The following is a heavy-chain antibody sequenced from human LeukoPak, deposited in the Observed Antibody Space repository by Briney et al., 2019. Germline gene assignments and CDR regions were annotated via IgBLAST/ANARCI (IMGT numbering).Heavy chain of an antibody. Sequence: GGPLRLSCAASGFTFSNYWMNWVRQGPGKGLVWVARINGDGSSTTYADSVKGRLTISRDNAKNTLTLQMNSLRAEDTGVYFCARRRNTAMAPSLDLWGQGTTVTVSS. CDR1: GFTFSNYW. CDR3: ARRRNTAMAPSLDL. CDR2: INGDGSST. D-gene: IGHD5-18*01. V-gene: IGHV3-74*01. J-gene: IGHJ6*02.